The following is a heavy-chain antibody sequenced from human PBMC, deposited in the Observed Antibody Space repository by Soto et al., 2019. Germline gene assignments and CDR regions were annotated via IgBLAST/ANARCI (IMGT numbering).Heavy chain of an antibody. CDR3: TKVLGYCSGGNCFTFEY. J-gene: IGHJ4*02. V-gene: IGHV3-15*01. CDR1: GFPFSKAW. Sequence: EVQLVESGGGLVKPGGSLRLSCAASGFPFSKAWMSWVRQVPGKGLEWVVRIKSKGDGGTTDYDAPVKGRFTISSDNSSNTLYLQMTSLNTEDTAVYYCTKVLGYCSGGNCFTFEYWGQGAVVTVSS. D-gene: IGHD2-15*01. CDR2: IKSKGDGGTT.